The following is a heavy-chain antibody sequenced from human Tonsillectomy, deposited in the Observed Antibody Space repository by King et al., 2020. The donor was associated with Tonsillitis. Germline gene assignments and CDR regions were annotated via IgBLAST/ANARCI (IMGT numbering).Heavy chain of an antibody. D-gene: IGHD5-18*01. Sequence: QLVQSGAEVKKPGSSVKVSCKASGGTFSSYAISWVRQAPGQGLEWMGRIIPILGIANYAQKFQGRVTITAAKSTGTAYMELSSLRSEDTAVYYCARDRSANSYAPYSYFDYWGQGTLVTVSS. CDR1: GGTFSSYA. V-gene: IGHV1-69*04. CDR2: IIPILGIA. CDR3: ARDRSANSYAPYSYFDY. J-gene: IGHJ4*02.